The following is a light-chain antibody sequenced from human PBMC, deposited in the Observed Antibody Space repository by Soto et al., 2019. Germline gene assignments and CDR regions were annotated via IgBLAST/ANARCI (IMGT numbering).Light chain of an antibody. V-gene: IGKV3-11*01. CDR2: DAS. J-gene: IGKJ4*01. CDR3: QQRSKWPPVT. CDR1: PSVSNY. Sequence: ESVLTQSPATLSLSPGERATLSCRASPSVSNYLAWYQHKPGQAPRLLIYDASHRAAGVPTRFSGSGSGTDFTLTISSLVPGDVAVYYCQQRSKWPPVTFGWGTRVEIK.